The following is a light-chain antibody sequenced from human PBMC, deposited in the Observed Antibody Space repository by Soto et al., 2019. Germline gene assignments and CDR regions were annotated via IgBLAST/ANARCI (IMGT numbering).Light chain of an antibody. CDR1: QGIRNY. V-gene: IGKV1-27*01. CDR3: QKYDSVPFT. Sequence: DIQMTQSPSSLSASVGDRVTITCRASQGIRNYLAWYQQKPGKVPKLLIYAASTLQSGVPSRFSGSGSGTDFTLTISSLQPEDVATYYCQKYDSVPFTFGPGTKVDIK. J-gene: IGKJ3*01. CDR2: AAS.